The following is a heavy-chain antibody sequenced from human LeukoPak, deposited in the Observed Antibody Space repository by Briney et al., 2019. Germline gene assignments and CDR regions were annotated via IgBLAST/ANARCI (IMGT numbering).Heavy chain of an antibody. Sequence: ASVKVSCKASGYTFTSYDINWVRQATGQGLEWMGWMNPNSGNTGYAQKFQGRVTMTRNTSISTAYMELSSLRSEDTAVYCCARGRGKTFAYYYMDVWGKGTTVTVSS. J-gene: IGHJ6*03. CDR3: ARGRGKTFAYYYMDV. CDR1: GYTFTSYD. D-gene: IGHD1-14*01. V-gene: IGHV1-8*01. CDR2: MNPNSGNT.